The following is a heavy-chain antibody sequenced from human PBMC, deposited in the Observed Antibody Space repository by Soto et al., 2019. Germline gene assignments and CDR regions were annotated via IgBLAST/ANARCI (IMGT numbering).Heavy chain of an antibody. CDR1: GYTFTSYY. D-gene: IGHD2-15*01. CDR3: ARGCSGGSCYSPLSGY. J-gene: IGHJ4*02. V-gene: IGHV1-46*01. CDR2: INPSGGST. Sequence: GASVKVSCKASGYTFTSYYMHWVRQAPGQGLEWMGIINPSGGSTSYAQKFQGRVTMTRDTSTSTVYMELSSLRSEDTAVYYCARGCSGGSCYSPLSGYWGQGTLVTVSS.